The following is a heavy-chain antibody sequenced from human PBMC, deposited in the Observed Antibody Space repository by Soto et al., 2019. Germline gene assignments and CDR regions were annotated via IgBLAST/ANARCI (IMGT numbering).Heavy chain of an antibody. J-gene: IGHJ6*02. CDR3: ARGTTLAIFDYGMDV. Sequence: QVQLLESEGGVVQPGRSLRLSCAASGLTFTSYAMHWVRQAPGKGLEWVAVISNDGSNYYYADSVRGRFTISRDNTKNTLFLQMSSLRREDSGVYYCARGTTLAIFDYGMDVWGQGTTVTVSS. CDR2: ISNDGSNY. D-gene: IGHD3-3*01. CDR1: GLTFTSYA. V-gene: IGHV3-30-3*01.